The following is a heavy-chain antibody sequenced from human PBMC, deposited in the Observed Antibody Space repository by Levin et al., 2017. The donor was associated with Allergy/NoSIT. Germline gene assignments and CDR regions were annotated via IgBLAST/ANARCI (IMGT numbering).Heavy chain of an antibody. D-gene: IGHD4-17*01. Sequence: GESLKISCKASGYTFTGYYMHWVRQAPGQGLEWMGRINPNSGGTNYAQKFQGRVTMTRDTSISTAYMELSRLRSDDTAVYYCARGDYGDYALFFDYWGQGTLVTVSS. J-gene: IGHJ4*02. CDR2: INPNSGGT. CDR3: ARGDYGDYALFFDY. CDR1: GYTFTGYY. V-gene: IGHV1-2*06.